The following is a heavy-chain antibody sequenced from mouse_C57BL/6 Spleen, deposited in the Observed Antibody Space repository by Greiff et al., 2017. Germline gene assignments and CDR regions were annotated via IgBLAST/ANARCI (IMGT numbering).Heavy chain of an antibody. CDR1: GYTFTSYW. CDR3: AIYWYDGYSSYGYFDG. D-gene: IGHD2-3*01. CDR2: IHPSDSDP. V-gene: IGHV1-74*01. Sequence: QVQLQQPGAELVKPGASVKVSCKASGYTFTSYWMHWVKQRPGQGLEWIGRIHPSDSDPNYNQKFTGKATLTVNKSSSTAYMQLSSLTTEDSAVYYCAIYWYDGYSSYGYFDGWGTGTTVTVSS. J-gene: IGHJ1*03.